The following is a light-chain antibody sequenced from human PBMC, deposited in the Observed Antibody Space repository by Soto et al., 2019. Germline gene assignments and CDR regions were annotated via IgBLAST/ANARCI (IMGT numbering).Light chain of an antibody. V-gene: IGLV2-23*03. CDR1: SSDVGSYNL. J-gene: IGLJ1*01. Sequence: QSALTQPASVSGSPGQSITISCTGTSSDVGSYNLVSWYQRHPGKAAKLMIYEGSKRPSGVSNRFSGSKSGNTASLTISGLQAEDEADYYCCSYAGSSTFLYVFGTGTKVTVL. CDR3: CSYAGSSTFLYV. CDR2: EGS.